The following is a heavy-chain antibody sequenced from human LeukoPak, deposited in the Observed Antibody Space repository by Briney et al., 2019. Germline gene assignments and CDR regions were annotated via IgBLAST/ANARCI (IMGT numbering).Heavy chain of an antibody. D-gene: IGHD3-22*01. V-gene: IGHV3-48*03. CDR3: ARDGPYDSSGYFDF. J-gene: IGHJ4*02. CDR1: GFTFSSYE. CDR2: ISSGSTI. Sequence: GGSLRLSCAASGFTFSSYEMNWVRQAPGRGLEWISYISSGSTIYYADSVKGRFTISRDNAKNSLYLQMNSLRAEDMAVYYCARDGPYDSSGYFDFWGQGTLVTVSS.